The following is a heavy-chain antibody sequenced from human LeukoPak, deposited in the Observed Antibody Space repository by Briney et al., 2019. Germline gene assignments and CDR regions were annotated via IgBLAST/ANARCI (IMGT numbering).Heavy chain of an antibody. Sequence: ASVKVSCKASGYTFTGYYMHWVRQAPGQGLEWMGWINPKSGGTNYAQKFQGRVTMTRDTSISTVYMELSRLRSDDSAVYYCARAATVTTRYDYCYYYMDVWGKGTTVTVSS. CDR3: ARAATVTTRYDYCYYYMDV. D-gene: IGHD4-17*01. CDR1: GYTFTGYY. V-gene: IGHV1-2*02. J-gene: IGHJ6*03. CDR2: INPKSGGT.